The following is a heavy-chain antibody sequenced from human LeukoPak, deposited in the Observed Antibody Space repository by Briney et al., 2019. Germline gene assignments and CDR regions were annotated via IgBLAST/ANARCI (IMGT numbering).Heavy chain of an antibody. V-gene: IGHV1-18*01. Sequence: ASVKVSCKASGYTFTSYGISWVRQAPGQGLEWMGWISAYNGNTNYAQKLQGRVTMTTDTSTSTAYMELRSLRSDDTAVYYCARESQSWADPPFDYWGQGTLVTVSS. CDR1: GYTFTSYG. J-gene: IGHJ4*02. CDR3: ARESQSWADPPFDY. CDR2: ISAYNGNT. D-gene: IGHD3-16*01.